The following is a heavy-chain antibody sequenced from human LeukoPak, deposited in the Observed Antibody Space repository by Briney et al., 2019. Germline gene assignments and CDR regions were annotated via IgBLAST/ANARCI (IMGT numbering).Heavy chain of an antibody. D-gene: IGHD3-10*01. CDR2: IYYSGST. CDR1: GGSFSDYY. Sequence: PSETLSLTCAVYGGSFSDYYWGWIRQPPGKGLEWIGNIYYSGSTYYNPSLKSRVTISVGTSKNQFSLKLTSVTAADTAIYYCARTRSGSYAFDIWGQGTMVTVSS. CDR3: ARTRSGSYAFDI. J-gene: IGHJ3*02. V-gene: IGHV4-34*01.